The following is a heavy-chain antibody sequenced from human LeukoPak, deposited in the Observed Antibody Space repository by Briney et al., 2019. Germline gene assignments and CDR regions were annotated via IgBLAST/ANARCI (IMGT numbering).Heavy chain of an antibody. V-gene: IGHV4-34*01. D-gene: IGHD6-19*01. J-gene: IGHJ6*03. CDR1: GGPFSGYY. Sequence: SETLSLTCAVYGGPFSGYYWSWIRQPPGKGLEWIGEINHSGSTNYNPSLKSRVTISVDTSKNQFSLKLSSVTAADTAVYYCARGGGGYSSGWYARRDRYYMDVWGKGTTVTVSS. CDR2: INHSGST. CDR3: ARGGGGYSSGWYARRDRYYMDV.